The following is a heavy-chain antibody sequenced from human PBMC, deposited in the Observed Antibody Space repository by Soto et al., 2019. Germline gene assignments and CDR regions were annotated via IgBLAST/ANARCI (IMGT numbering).Heavy chain of an antibody. CDR2: IHWNDDK. CDR1: GFSLSTSGVG. CDR3: ALSLFPCDSICRAYRPGQFDN. J-gene: IGHJ4*02. Sequence: SGPTLVNPTQTLTLTCTFSGFSLSTSGVGVGWIRQPPGKALEWLAVIHWNDDKRFSPSLKNRLTITKDTSTNQVVLTMTNIEALDTATYYCALSLFPCDSICRAYRPGQFDNWGQGTL. D-gene: IGHD2-21*01. V-gene: IGHV2-5*01.